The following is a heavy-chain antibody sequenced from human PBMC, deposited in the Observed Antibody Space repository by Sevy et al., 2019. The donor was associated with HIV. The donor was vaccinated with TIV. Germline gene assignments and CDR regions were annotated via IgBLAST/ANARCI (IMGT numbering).Heavy chain of an antibody. Sequence: GGSLRLPCAASGFTFSSYWMNWVRQAPGKGLEWVANIKQDGSEKYYVDSVKGRFTISRDNAKNSMHLQMNSLRAEDTAVYDCARALAAAASYWGQGTLVTVSS. J-gene: IGHJ4*02. D-gene: IGHD6-25*01. CDR1: GFTFSSYW. CDR3: ARALAAAASY. CDR2: IKQDGSEK. V-gene: IGHV3-7*01.